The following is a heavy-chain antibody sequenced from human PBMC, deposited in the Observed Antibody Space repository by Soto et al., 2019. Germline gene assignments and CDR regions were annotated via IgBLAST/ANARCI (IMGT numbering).Heavy chain of an antibody. V-gene: IGHV1-18*01. Sequence: ASVKVSCKASGYTFTSYGISWVRQAPGQGLEWMGWISAYNGNTNYAQKLQGRVTMTTDTSTSTAYMELRSLRPDDTAVYYCAREVVGASWVDPWGQGTLVTVSS. CDR3: AREVVGASWVDP. D-gene: IGHD2-15*01. CDR2: ISAYNGNT. CDR1: GYTFTSYG. J-gene: IGHJ5*02.